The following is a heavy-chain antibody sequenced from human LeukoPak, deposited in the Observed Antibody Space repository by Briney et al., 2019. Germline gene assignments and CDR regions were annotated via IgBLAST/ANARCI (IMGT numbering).Heavy chain of an antibody. D-gene: IGHD6-13*01. CDR2: ISYDGSNK. CDR1: GXTFSSYG. CDR3: AKDPIAAAVLGGYFDY. J-gene: IGHJ4*02. Sequence: PGRSLRLSCAASGXTFSSYGMHWVRQAPGKGLEWVAVISYDGSNKYYADSVKGRFTISRDNSKNTLYLQMNSLRAEDTAVYYCAKDPIAAAVLGGYFDYWGQGTLVTVSS. V-gene: IGHV3-30*18.